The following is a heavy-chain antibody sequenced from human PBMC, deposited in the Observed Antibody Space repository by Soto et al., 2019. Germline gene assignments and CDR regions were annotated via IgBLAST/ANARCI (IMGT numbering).Heavy chain of an antibody. V-gene: IGHV3-74*01. J-gene: IGHJ4*02. CDR3: AGDPVPEY. CDR2: IRSDGSA. CDR1: GFTFSRYW. Sequence: PGGSLRLSCAASGFTFSRYWMHWVRQAPGKGLVWVSLIRSDGSASYADSVKGRFTISRDNAKNTLYLQMNSLRVEDTAVYYCAGDPVPEYWGQGTLVTVPQ.